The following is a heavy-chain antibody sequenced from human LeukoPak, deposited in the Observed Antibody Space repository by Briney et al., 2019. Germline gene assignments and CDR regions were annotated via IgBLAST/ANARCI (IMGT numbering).Heavy chain of an antibody. Sequence: ASVKASCKASGYTFTSYGISWVRQAPGQGLEWMGWISAYNGNTNYAQKLQGRVTMTTDTSTSTAYMELRSLRSDDTAVYYCARFIASTHYYYYYMDVWGKGTTVTISS. CDR1: GYTFTSYG. V-gene: IGHV1-18*01. D-gene: IGHD6-13*01. CDR2: ISAYNGNT. J-gene: IGHJ6*03. CDR3: ARFIASTHYYYYYMDV.